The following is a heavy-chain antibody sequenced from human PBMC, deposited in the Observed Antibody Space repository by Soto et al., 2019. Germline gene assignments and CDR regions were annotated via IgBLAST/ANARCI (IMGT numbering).Heavy chain of an antibody. V-gene: IGHV3-23*04. J-gene: IGHJ4*02. CDR2: ISNRGSSA. D-gene: IGHD2-21*01. CDR1: GFTFNDYA. CDR3: AKAFCDAATCFPCES. Sequence: DVHLVQSRGGLVQPGESLSLSCVASGFTFNDYAMHWVRQTPGKGLEWVAAISNRGSSAYYADSVKGRFTISRDKSTKTLSLHMHTLRVEDTAVYFCAKAFCDAATCFPCESWGQGTPVAVSP.